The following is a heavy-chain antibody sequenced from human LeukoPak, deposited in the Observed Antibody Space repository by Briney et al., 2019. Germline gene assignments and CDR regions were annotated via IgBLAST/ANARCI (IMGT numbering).Heavy chain of an antibody. Sequence: GRSLRLSCAASGFTFSSYGMHWVRQAPGKGLEWVAVISYDGSNKYYADSVKGRFTISRDNSKNTLYLQMNSLRAEDTAVYYCASGNTAMVLFDYWGQGTLVTVSS. D-gene: IGHD5-18*01. V-gene: IGHV3-30*19. CDR3: ASGNTAMVLFDY. CDR2: ISYDGSNK. J-gene: IGHJ4*02. CDR1: GFTFSSYG.